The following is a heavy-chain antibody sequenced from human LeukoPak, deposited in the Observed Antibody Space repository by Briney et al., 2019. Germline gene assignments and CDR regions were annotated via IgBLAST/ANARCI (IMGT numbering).Heavy chain of an antibody. Sequence: PSETLSLTCAVSGGSISSGGYSWSWIRQPPGKGLEWIGYIYHSGSTYYNPSLKSRVTISVDRSKNQFSLKLSSVTAADTAVYYCARGRAAAYAFDIWGQGTMVTVSS. D-gene: IGHD6-13*01. J-gene: IGHJ3*02. CDR1: GGSISSGGYS. CDR3: ARGRAAAYAFDI. V-gene: IGHV4-30-2*01. CDR2: IYHSGST.